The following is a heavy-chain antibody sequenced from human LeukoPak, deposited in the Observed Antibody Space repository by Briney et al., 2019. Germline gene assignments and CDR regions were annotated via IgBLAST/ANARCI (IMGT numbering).Heavy chain of an antibody. CDR1: GGSISSGGYS. J-gene: IGHJ4*02. CDR2: IYYSGST. CDR3: ARGSEGLRLGELSFLFDY. V-gene: IGHV4-61*08. Sequence: SQTLSLTCAVSGGSISSGGYSWSWIRQPPGKGLEWIGYIYYSGSTNYNPSLKSRVTISVDTSKNQFSLKLSSVTAADTAVYYCARGSEGLRLGELSFLFDYWGQGTLVTVSS. D-gene: IGHD3-16*02.